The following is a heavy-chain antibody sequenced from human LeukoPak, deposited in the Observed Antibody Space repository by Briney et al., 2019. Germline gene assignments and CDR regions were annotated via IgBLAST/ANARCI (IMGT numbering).Heavy chain of an antibody. CDR1: GYTFTDYY. J-gene: IGHJ6*03. Sequence: ASVKVSCKVSGYTFTDYYMHWVQQAPGKGLEWMGLVDHEDGETIYAEKFQGRVTITADTSTDTAYMELSSLRSEDTAVYYCATDSSSSSGDYYYYYMDVWGKGTTVTVSS. D-gene: IGHD6-6*01. CDR2: VDHEDGET. V-gene: IGHV1-69-2*01. CDR3: ATDSSSSSGDYYYYYMDV.